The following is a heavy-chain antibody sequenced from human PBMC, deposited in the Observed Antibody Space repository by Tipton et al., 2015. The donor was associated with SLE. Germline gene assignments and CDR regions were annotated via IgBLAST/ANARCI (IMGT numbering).Heavy chain of an antibody. Sequence: QSGPEVKKPGASVKVSCKASGYIFTSYGISWVRQAPGQGLEWMGWISADNGNTAYAQKFQDRVTMTTDTSTSTAYMELRSLRSDDTAVYYCARDMRWEIPRFDYWGQGTLVTVSS. CDR2: ISADNGNT. CDR3: ARDMRWEIPRFDY. CDR1: GYIFTSYG. J-gene: IGHJ4*02. V-gene: IGHV1-18*01. D-gene: IGHD1-26*01.